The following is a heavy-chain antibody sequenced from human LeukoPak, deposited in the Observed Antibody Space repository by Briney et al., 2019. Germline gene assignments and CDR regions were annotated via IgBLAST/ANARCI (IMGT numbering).Heavy chain of an antibody. J-gene: IGHJ3*02. CDR3: ARVWYQLLQNDAFDI. V-gene: IGHV1-2*02. Sequence: ASVKVSCKASGYTFTGYYMHWVRQAPGQGLEWMGWINPNSGGTNYAQKFQGRVTVTRDTSISTAYMELSRLRSDDTAVYCCARVWYQLLQNDAFDIWGQGTMVTVSS. CDR1: GYTFTGYY. CDR2: INPNSGGT. D-gene: IGHD2-2*01.